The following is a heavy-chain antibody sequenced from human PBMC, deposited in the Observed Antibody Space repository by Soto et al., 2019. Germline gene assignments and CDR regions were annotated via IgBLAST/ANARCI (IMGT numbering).Heavy chain of an antibody. J-gene: IGHJ6*03. CDR1: GGSLSGYQ. D-gene: IGHD3-10*01. CDR2: INDSGST. Sequence: QVQLQQWGAGLLKPSEILSLTCAVYGGSLSGYQWSWIRQSPGKGLEWIGEINDSGSTTYNSSLKSRATMSPDTSKKQVSLKLSSVTAADTAVYYCARGLLLWYGELSRRGDHYYYLDVWGKGTTVTVSS. CDR3: ARGLLLWYGELSRRGDHYYYLDV. V-gene: IGHV4-34*01.